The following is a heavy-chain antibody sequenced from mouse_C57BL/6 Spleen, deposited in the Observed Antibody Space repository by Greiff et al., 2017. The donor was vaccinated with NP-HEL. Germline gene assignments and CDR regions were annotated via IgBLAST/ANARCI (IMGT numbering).Heavy chain of an antibody. CDR2: ISSGSSPI. CDR3: ARPPYSNYEGYAMDY. Sequence: EVKVEESGGGLVKPGGSLKLSCAASGFTFSDYGMHWVRQAPEKGLEWVAYISSGSSPIYYADTVKGRFTISRDNAKNTLFLQMTSLRSEDTAMYYCARPPYSNYEGYAMDYWGQGTSVTVSS. J-gene: IGHJ4*01. D-gene: IGHD2-5*01. CDR1: GFTFSDYG. V-gene: IGHV5-17*01.